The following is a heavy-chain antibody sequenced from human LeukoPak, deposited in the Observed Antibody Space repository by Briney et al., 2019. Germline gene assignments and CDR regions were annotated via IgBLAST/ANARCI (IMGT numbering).Heavy chain of an antibody. J-gene: IGHJ4*02. Sequence: PGGSLRLSCSASGFTFSSSAMHWVRQAPGKGLEYVSAISCNGGSTYYADSVKGRFTISRDNSKNTLYLLLSSLRAEDTAVYYCVKDRYCSSTSCYAPFDYWGQGTLVTVSS. V-gene: IGHV3-64D*09. CDR2: ISCNGGST. D-gene: IGHD2-2*01. CDR1: GFTFSSSA. CDR3: VKDRYCSSTSCYAPFDY.